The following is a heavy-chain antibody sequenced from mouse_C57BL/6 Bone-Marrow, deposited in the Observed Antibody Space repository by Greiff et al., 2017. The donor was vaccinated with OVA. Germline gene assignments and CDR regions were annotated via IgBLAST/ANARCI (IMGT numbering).Heavy chain of an antibody. J-gene: IGHJ4*01. CDR2: IYPGDGDT. CDR1: GYAFSSSW. V-gene: IGHV1-82*01. CDR3: ARSGRDYYGAMDY. Sequence: VQVVESGPELVKPGASVKISCKASGYAFSSSWMNWVKQRPGKGLEWIGRIYPGDGDTNYNGKFKGKATLTADKSSSTAYMQLSSLTSEDSAVYFCARSGRDYYGAMDYWGQGTSVTVSS. D-gene: IGHD1-1*01.